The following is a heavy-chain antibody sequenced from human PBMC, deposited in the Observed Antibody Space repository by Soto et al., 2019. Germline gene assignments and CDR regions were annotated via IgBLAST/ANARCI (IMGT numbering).Heavy chain of an antibody. CDR1: GGTFSNYA. J-gene: IGHJ4*02. CDR2: IIPFFGTP. Sequence: SVKVCCKASGGTFSNYAISWVRQAPGQGLEWMGGIIPFFGTPNYAQKFQGRVTITADESTSTAYMELSSLRSEDTAVYYCARAPRYDYDSNGYYLYCFDYWGLGTLVTVSS. D-gene: IGHD3-22*01. CDR3: ARAPRYDYDSNGYYLYCFDY. V-gene: IGHV1-69*13.